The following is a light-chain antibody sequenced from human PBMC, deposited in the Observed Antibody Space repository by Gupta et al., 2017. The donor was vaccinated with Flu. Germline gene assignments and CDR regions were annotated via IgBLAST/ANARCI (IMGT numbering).Light chain of an antibody. CDR3: QQCNNIPYT. CDR1: QRISRY. V-gene: IGKV1-39*01. CDR2: AAS. J-gene: IGKJ2*01. Sequence: PSSLSASVGDRVTITCRASQRISRYLAWYQQKPGKAPKLLIHAASSVESGVPTRFSGSGSGTDFTLTISRLQPDDFATYYCQQCNNIPYTFGQGTKVEIK.